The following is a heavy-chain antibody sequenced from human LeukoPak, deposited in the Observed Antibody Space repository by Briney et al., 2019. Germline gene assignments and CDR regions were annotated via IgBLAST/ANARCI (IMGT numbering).Heavy chain of an antibody. CDR1: GFTFSNLP. J-gene: IGHJ4*02. V-gene: IGHV3-64*01. CDR3: SKPRGEQRADYYFDS. CDR2: ISSDGAHT. Sequence: PGESLRLSCAASGFTFSNLPMHWVRQAPGKALEYVGAISSDGAHTFLTSSVKGRFTISRDNSKNTLYLQMGGLRADDMGVYYRSKPRGEQRADYYFDSWGQGTLVTVSS. D-gene: IGHD1/OR15-1a*01.